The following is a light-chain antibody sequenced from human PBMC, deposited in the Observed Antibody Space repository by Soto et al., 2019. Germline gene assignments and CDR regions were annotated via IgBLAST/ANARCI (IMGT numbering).Light chain of an antibody. J-gene: IGLJ1*01. CDR3: SSYTTTNTYV. CDR2: EVS. Sequence: QSVLTQPASVSGSPGQSITISCTGTSSDVGAYNYVSWSQHHPGKAPKLIIYEVSHRPSGVSNRFSGSKSGNTASLTISGLQAEDEADYYCSSYTTTNTYVFGTGTKVTVL. V-gene: IGLV2-14*01. CDR1: SSDVGAYNY.